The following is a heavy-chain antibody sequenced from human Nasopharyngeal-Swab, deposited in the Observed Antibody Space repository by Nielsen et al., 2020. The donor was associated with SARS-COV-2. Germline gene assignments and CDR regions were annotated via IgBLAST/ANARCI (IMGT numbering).Heavy chain of an antibody. CDR1: GFTFTSSA. D-gene: IGHD3-3*01. CDR2: IVVGSGNT. CDR3: AAGVYYDFWSGYPPLDY. Sequence: SVKVSCKASGFTFTSSAVQWVRQARGQRLEWIGWIVVGSGNTNYAQKFRERVTITRDMSTSTAYMELSSLRSEDTAVYYCAAGVYYDFWSGYPPLDYWGQGTLVTVSS. V-gene: IGHV1-58*01. J-gene: IGHJ4*02.